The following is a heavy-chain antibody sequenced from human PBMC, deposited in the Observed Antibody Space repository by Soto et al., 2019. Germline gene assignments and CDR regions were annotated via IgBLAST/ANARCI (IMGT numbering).Heavy chain of an antibody. CDR2: INQDGSEK. V-gene: IGHV3-7*02. D-gene: IGHD6-13*01. CDR1: GFNFSKGW. Sequence: VGSLRLSCAASGFNFSKGWMSWVRQTPGKGLEWVANINQDGSEKYYVDSVKGRFTISRDNAKNSLYLQMNSLRAEDTAVYYCATHPYSSGWYCWGQGTLVTVSS. J-gene: IGHJ4*02. CDR3: ATHPYSSGWYC.